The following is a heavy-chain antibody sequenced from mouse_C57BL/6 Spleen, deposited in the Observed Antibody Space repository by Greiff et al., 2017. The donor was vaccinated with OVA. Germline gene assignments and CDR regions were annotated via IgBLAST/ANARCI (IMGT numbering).Heavy chain of an antibody. D-gene: IGHD1-1*01. Sequence: VQLQQPGAELVKPGASVKMSCKASGYTFTSYWITWVKQRPGQGLEWIGDIYPGSGSTNYNEKFKSKATLTVDTSSSTAYMQLRSLTSEDSAVYDCARDYYGSSYRWYFDVWGTGTTVTVSS. J-gene: IGHJ1*03. CDR3: ARDYYGSSYRWYFDV. V-gene: IGHV1-55*01. CDR1: GYTFTSYW. CDR2: IYPGSGST.